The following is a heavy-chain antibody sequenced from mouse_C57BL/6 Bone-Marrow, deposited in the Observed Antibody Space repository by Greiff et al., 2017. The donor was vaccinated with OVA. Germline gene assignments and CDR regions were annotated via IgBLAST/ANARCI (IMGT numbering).Heavy chain of an antibody. CDR3: AINYYGPYYYAMDY. Sequence: VKLMESGPGLVQPSQSLSITCTVSGFSLTSYGVHWVRQSPGKGLEWLGVIWRGGSTDYNAAFMSRLSITKDNSKSQVFFKMNSLQADDTAIYYCAINYYGPYYYAMDYWGQGTSVTVSS. V-gene: IGHV2-5*01. CDR2: IWRGGST. J-gene: IGHJ4*01. D-gene: IGHD1-2*01. CDR1: GFSLTSYG.